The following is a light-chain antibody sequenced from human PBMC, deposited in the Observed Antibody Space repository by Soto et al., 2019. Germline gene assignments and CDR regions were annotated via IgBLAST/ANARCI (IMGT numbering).Light chain of an antibody. J-gene: IGKJ2*01. CDR3: QQYGGSPLYT. CDR1: QSVDVY. Sequence: EIVLTQSPATLSLSPGERATLSCSASQSVDVYLAWYQQKPGQAPRLLIYDASSRATGIPDRFSGSGSGTDFTLTISRLEPEDFAVYYCQQYGGSPLYTFGQGTKVDI. V-gene: IGKV3-20*01. CDR2: DAS.